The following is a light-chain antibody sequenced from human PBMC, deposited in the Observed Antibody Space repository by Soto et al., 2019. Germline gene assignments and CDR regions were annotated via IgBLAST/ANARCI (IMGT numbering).Light chain of an antibody. CDR3: QQYNDRPIT. J-gene: IGKJ5*01. CDR1: QSISSN. CDR2: GAS. Sequence: EIVMAQSPATLSVSPGEGATVSCRASQSISSNLAWYQQKPGQAPRLLIYGASTRATGVPARFSGSGSGTEFSLTISSLQSEDFAAYFCQQYNDRPITFGQGTRLEIK. V-gene: IGKV3-15*01.